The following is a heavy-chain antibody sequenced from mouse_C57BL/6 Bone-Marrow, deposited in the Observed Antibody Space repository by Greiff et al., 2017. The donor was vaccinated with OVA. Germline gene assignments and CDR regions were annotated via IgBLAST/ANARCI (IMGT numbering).Heavy chain of an antibody. CDR3: AGGGGYFGSSYGYVDD. CDR1: GFNIKNTY. Sequence: VQLQQSVAELVRPGASVKLSCTASGFNIKNTYMHWVKKRPEQGLEWIGRIDPANGNTKYAPKIQGQAIITADTSSNTAYLQLISLTSEDTDIYYGAGGGGYFGSSYGYVDDWGTGTTVTVSS. J-gene: IGHJ1*03. V-gene: IGHV14-3*01. D-gene: IGHD1-1*01. CDR2: IDPANGNT.